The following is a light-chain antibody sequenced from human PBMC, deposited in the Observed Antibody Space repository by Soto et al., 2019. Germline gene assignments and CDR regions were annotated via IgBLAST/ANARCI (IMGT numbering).Light chain of an antibody. Sequence: DMNLSPATMAASLGATVRIPXRASQSFSCWKAWYPQQPVXXTKIXXXDSXSLESGVPSRFRGSGSGTGFTLSISSLEPEEFAVYYCQQRTDRPAWTFGQGTKVDIK. V-gene: IGKV1-5*01. CDR3: QQRTDRPAWT. CDR1: QSFSCW. CDR2: DSX. J-gene: IGKJ1*01.